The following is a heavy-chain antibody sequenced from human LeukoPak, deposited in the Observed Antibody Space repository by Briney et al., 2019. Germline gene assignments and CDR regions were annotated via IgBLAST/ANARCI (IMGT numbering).Heavy chain of an antibody. CDR1: GGSISSGSYY. CDR3: ARGEDIVVVPAAIPSEYFQH. V-gene: IGHV4-39*07. D-gene: IGHD2-2*01. CDR2: IYHSGST. Sequence: PSETLSLTCTVSGGSISSGSYYWSWIRQPAGKGLEWIGSIYHSGSTYYNPSLKSRVTISVDTSKNQFSLKLSSVTAADTAVYYCARGEDIVVVPAAIPSEYFQHWGQGTLVTVSS. J-gene: IGHJ1*01.